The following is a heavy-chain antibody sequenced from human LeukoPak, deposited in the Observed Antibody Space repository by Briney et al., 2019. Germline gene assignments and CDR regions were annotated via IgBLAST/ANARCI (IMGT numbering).Heavy chain of an antibody. V-gene: IGHV1-8*01. CDR2: MNPNSGNT. D-gene: IGHD6-6*01. CDR1: GYTFTSYD. CDR3: ARGRITRNWFDP. J-gene: IGHJ5*02. Sequence: ASVKVSCKASGYTFTSYDINWVRQATGQGLEWMGWMNPNSGNTGYAQKFQGRVTMTRNTSISTAYMELSSLRSEDTAVYYCARGRITRNWFDPWGQGTLVTVSS.